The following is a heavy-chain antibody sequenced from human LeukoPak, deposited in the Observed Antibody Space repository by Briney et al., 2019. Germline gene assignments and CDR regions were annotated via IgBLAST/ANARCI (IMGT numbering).Heavy chain of an antibody. J-gene: IGHJ4*02. CDR1: GFTFSSYA. CDR3: IKDRIGTWSFDH. D-gene: IGHD1-26*01. CDR2: ISGSGGNT. V-gene: IGHV3-23*01. Sequence: GGSLRLSCAASGFTFSSYAMSWVRQAPGKGLEWVSAISGSGGNTYYADSVKGRFTISRDNSKNTLYLQLSSLRVEDTAVYYCIKDRIGTWSFDHWGQGTLLTVSS.